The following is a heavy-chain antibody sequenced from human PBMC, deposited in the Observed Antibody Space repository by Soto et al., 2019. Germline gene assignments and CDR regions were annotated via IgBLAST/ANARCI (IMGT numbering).Heavy chain of an antibody. V-gene: IGHV3-23*01. Sequence: GGSLRLSCAASGFTFSSYAMSWVRQAPGKGLEWVSAISGSGGSTYYADSVKGRFTIPRDNSKNTLYLQMNSLRAEDTAVYYCAKDLMITFGGVIARSYYFDYWGQGTLVTVSS. D-gene: IGHD3-16*02. CDR3: AKDLMITFGGVIARSYYFDY. CDR2: ISGSGGST. J-gene: IGHJ4*02. CDR1: GFTFSSYA.